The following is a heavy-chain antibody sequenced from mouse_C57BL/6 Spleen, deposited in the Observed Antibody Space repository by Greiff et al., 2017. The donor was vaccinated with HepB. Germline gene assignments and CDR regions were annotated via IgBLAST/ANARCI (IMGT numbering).Heavy chain of an antibody. Sequence: QVQLQQSGPELVKPGASVKISCKASGYAFSSSWMNWVKQRPGKGLEWIGRIYPGDGDTNYNGKFKGKATLTADKSSSTAYMQLSSLTSEYSAVYFCARFGYYGSSFYFDYWGQGTTLTVSS. CDR1: GYAFSSSW. D-gene: IGHD1-1*01. CDR3: ARFGYYGSSFYFDY. V-gene: IGHV1-82*01. J-gene: IGHJ2*01. CDR2: IYPGDGDT.